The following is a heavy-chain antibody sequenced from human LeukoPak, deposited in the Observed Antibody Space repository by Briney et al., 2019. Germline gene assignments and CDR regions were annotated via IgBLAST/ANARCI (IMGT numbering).Heavy chain of an antibody. Sequence: SETLSLTCTVSGGSISSSSYYWGWIRQPPGKGLEWIGYIYYSGSTNYNPSLKSRVTISVDTSKNQFSLKLSSVTAADTAVYYCARGVARYYYFDYWGQGTLVTVSS. V-gene: IGHV4-61*05. CDR2: IYYSGST. D-gene: IGHD1-26*01. CDR1: GGSISSSSYY. J-gene: IGHJ4*02. CDR3: ARGVARYYYFDY.